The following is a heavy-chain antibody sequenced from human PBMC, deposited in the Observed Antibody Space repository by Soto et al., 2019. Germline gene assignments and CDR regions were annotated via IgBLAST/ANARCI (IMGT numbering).Heavy chain of an antibody. D-gene: IGHD3-3*01. V-gene: IGHV4-34*01. CDR2: INHSGST. J-gene: IGHJ3*02. CDR3: ARRPMYYDFWSGYRTRSAAFDI. Sequence: PSETLSLTCAVYGGSFRGYYWSWIRQPPGKGLEWIGEINHSGSTNYNPSLKSRVTISVDTSKNQFSLKLSSVTAADTAVYYCARRPMYYDFWSGYRTRSAAFDIWGQGTMVTVSS. CDR1: GGSFRGYY.